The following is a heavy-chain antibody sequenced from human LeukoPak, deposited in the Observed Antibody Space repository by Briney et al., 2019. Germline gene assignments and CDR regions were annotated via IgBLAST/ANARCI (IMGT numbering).Heavy chain of an antibody. CDR1: GGTFSSYA. D-gene: IGHD3-16*02. CDR3: ARGPYDYVWGSYRYHFDY. Sequence: SVKVSCTASGGTFSSYAISWVRQAPGQGLEWMGGIIPIFGTANYAQKFQGRVTITADESTSTAYMELSSLRSEDTAVYYCARGPYDYVWGSYRYHFDYWGQGTLVTVSS. CDR2: IIPIFGTA. V-gene: IGHV1-69*13. J-gene: IGHJ4*02.